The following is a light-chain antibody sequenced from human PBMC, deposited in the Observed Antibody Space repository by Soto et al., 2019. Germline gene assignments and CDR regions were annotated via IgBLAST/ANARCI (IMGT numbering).Light chain of an antibody. CDR1: QSVSSSY. CDR3: QQYGSSPRT. J-gene: IGKJ1*01. V-gene: IGKV3-20*01. CDR2: GAS. Sequence: EIVLTQSRGTLSLSPGEIATLACRGSQSVSSSYLAWYQQKPGQAPRLIIYGASSRATGIPDRFIGSRSGTDCTLTISRLEPEDVAVYYCQQYGSSPRTFGQGTKVDIK.